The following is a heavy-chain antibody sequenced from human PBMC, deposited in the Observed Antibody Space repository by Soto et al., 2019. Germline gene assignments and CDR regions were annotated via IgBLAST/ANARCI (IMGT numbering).Heavy chain of an antibody. V-gene: IGHV4-59*08. D-gene: IGHD3-3*01. J-gene: IGHJ5*02. CDR1: GGSISSYY. CDR2: IYYSGST. Sequence: SETLSLTCTVSGGSISSYYWSWIRQPPGKGLEWIGYIYYSGSTNYNPSLKSRVTISVDTSKNQFSLKLSPVTAADTAVYYCARRSPQLYYDFWSGTGDWFDPWGQGTLVTVSS. CDR3: ARRSPQLYYDFWSGTGDWFDP.